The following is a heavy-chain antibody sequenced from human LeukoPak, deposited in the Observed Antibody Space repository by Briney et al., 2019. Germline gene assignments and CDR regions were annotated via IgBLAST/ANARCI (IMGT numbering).Heavy chain of an antibody. V-gene: IGHV1-2*02. CDR3: ARASEGAVAGSLDY. D-gene: IGHD6-19*01. Sequence: ASVKVSCKSPGYTFTGYYMHWVRQAPGQGLEWMGWINPNSGGTNYAQKFQGRVTMTRNTSISTAYMELSRLRSDDTAVYYCARASEGAVAGSLDYWGQGTLVTVSS. J-gene: IGHJ4*02. CDR2: INPNSGGT. CDR1: GYTFTGYY.